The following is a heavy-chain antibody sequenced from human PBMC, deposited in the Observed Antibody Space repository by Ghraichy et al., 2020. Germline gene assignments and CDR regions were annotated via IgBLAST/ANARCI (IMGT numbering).Heavy chain of an antibody. Sequence: SQTLSLTCTVSGGSVSSGSYYWSWIRQPPGKGLEWIGYIYYSGSTNYNPSLKSRVTISVDTSKNQFSLKLSSVTAADTAVYYCARIGLFDYWGQGTLVTVSS. CDR2: IYYSGST. V-gene: IGHV4-61*01. CDR3: ARIGLFDY. J-gene: IGHJ4*02. CDR1: GGSVSSGSYY.